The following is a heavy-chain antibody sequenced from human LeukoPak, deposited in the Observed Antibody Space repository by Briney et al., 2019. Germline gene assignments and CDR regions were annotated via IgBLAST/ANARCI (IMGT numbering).Heavy chain of an antibody. J-gene: IGHJ6*02. Sequence: ASVKVSCKASGYTFTSYYMHWVRQAPGQGLEWMGIINPSGGSTSYAQKFQGRVTMTRDTSTSTVYMELSSLRSEDTAVYYRARNVPIVGATRYYYYGMDVWGQGTTVTVSS. D-gene: IGHD1-26*01. CDR1: GYTFTSYY. CDR2: INPSGGST. V-gene: IGHV1-46*01. CDR3: ARNVPIVGATRYYYYGMDV.